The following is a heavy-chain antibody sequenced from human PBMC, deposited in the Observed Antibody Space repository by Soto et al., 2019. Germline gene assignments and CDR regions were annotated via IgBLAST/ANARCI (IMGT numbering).Heavy chain of an antibody. CDR1: AGTCSTNA. J-gene: IGHJ4*02. V-gene: IGHV1-69*13. Sequence: AVLVSCWTSAGTCSTNALSWVRQTPGQGLEWMGGIIPIFGTANYAQKFQGRVTITADESTSTAYMELSSLRSEDTAVYYCARDSTGYSSRGPFDYWGQGTLVTVSS. CDR3: ARDSTGYSSRGPFDY. D-gene: IGHD6-13*01. CDR2: IIPIFGTA.